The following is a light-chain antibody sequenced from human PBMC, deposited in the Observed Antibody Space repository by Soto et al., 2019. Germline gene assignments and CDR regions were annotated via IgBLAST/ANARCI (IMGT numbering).Light chain of an antibody. Sequence: EIVLTQSPGTLSLSPGERATLSCRASQSVGGNFLAWYQQKPGQAPRLLIYGASSRATGIPDRFSGSGSGTDFTLTIGRLEPEEFALYYCQHYGSSPWTFGQGTEVEIK. CDR1: QSVGGNF. V-gene: IGKV3-20*01. J-gene: IGKJ1*01. CDR2: GAS. CDR3: QHYGSSPWT.